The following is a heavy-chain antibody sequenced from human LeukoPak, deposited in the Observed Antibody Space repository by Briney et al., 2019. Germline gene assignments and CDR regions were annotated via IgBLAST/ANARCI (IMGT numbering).Heavy chain of an antibody. CDR2: IYYSGST. J-gene: IGHJ1*01. CDR1: GGSIHSYY. CDR3: ARVGIAASGVEYFQH. D-gene: IGHD6-13*01. V-gene: IGHV4-59*01. Sequence: PETLSLTCSVSGGSIHSYYWSWIRQPPGKGLEWIGYIYYSGSTNYNPSLKSRVTISVDTSKDQFSLNLSSVTAADTAVYYCARVGIAASGVEYFQHWGQGTLVTVSS.